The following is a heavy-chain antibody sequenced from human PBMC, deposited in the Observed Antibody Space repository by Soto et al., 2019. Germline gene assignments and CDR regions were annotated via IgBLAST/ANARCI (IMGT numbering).Heavy chain of an antibody. D-gene: IGHD3-9*01. V-gene: IGHV4-39*01. CDR3: ARTVLGPDLLADSFVDYYYYMDV. CDR1: GDSINSDKYY. Sequence: SETLSLTCSVSGDSINSDKYYWGWIRQPPGKGQEWIGCIYFRGSTNYNPSLQRRVTFSVDTSRSQFSLKLNSVTAADTAVYYCARTVLGPDLLADSFVDYYYYMDVWGQGTTVTVSS. CDR2: IYFRGST. J-gene: IGHJ6*03.